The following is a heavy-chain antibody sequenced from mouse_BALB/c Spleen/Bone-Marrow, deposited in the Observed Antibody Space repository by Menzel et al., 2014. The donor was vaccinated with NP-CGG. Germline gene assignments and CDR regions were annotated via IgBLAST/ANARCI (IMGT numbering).Heavy chain of an antibody. V-gene: IGHV1-87*01. CDR1: GYTFTSYW. D-gene: IGHD1-1*01. Sequence: VQLQQSGAELARPGASVKLSCKASGYTFTSYWMQWVKQRPGQGLEWIGAIYPGDGDTRYTQKFKGKATLTADKSSSTAYMQLSSLASEDSAVYYCAREGYYYSSSTYYAMDYWGQGTSVTVSS. J-gene: IGHJ4*01. CDR3: AREGYYYSSSTYYAMDY. CDR2: IYPGDGDT.